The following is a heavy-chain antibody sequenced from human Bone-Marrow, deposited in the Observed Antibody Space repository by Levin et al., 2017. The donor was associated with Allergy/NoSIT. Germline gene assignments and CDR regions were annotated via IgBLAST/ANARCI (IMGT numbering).Heavy chain of an antibody. CDR3: TRDSRTWESYRYYNENFQH. CDR1: GYTFSSSA. CDR2: ISVYNGKT. J-gene: IGHJ1*01. V-gene: IGHV1-18*01. Sequence: ASVKVSCKASGYTFSSSAISWVRQAPGQGLEWMGWISVYNGKTNYAQRFQGRVTMTTDTSTSTSHMELRSLRSDDTAVYYCTRDSRTWESYRYYNENFQHWGQGTMVTVSS. D-gene: IGHD3-16*02.